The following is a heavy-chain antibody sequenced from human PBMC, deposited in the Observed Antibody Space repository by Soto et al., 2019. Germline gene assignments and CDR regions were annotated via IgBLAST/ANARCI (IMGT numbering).Heavy chain of an antibody. V-gene: IGHV3-48*03. J-gene: IGHJ3*01. CDR3: TREGYGCDTDAFDL. CDR1: GFSVSAYE. D-gene: IGHD4-17*01. Sequence: EVQLVESGGGLAQPGGSLRLSCAASGFSVSAYEMDWVRQAPGKGLEWVSFMSVSGYRTYYPDSVKGRFTISRDNAKNSLYLQMDSLRAEDTAVYYCTREGYGCDTDAFDLWGQGTMVTVSS. CDR2: MSVSGYRT.